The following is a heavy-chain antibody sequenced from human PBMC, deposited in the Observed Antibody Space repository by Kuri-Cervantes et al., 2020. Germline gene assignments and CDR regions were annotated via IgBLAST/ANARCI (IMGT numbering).Heavy chain of an antibody. CDR3: ARGTIAAAGLPTYYYFDY. D-gene: IGHD6-13*01. J-gene: IGHJ4*02. CDR1: GFTFSSYD. CDR2: IGTAGDT. Sequence: GGSLRLSCAASGFTFSSYDMHWVRQATGKGLEWVSAIGTAGDTYYPGSVKGRFTISRENAKNALYLQMNSLRAGDTAVYYCARGTIAAAGLPTYYYFDYWGQGTLVTVSS. V-gene: IGHV3-13*01.